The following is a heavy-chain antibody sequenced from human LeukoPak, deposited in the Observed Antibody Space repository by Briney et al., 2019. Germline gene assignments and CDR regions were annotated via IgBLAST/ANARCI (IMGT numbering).Heavy chain of an antibody. CDR1: GGTFSSYA. V-gene: IGHV1-69*05. Sequence: GASVKVSCKASGGTFSSYAISLVRQAPGQGLEWMGGIIPIFGTANYAQKFQGRVTITTDESTSTAYMELSSLRSEDTAVYYCARTDGDYYYMDVWGKGTTVTVSS. CDR3: ARTDGDYYYMDV. D-gene: IGHD5-24*01. CDR2: IIPIFGTA. J-gene: IGHJ6*03.